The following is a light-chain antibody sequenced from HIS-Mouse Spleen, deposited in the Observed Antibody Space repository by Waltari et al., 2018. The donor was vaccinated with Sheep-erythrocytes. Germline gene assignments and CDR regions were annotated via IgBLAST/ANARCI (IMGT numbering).Light chain of an antibody. J-gene: IGLJ2*01. CDR2: DDS. V-gene: IGLV3-21*03. Sequence: SYVLTQPPSVSVAPGKTARITCGGNNIGSKSVHWYQQKPGQAPVLGVYDDSDRPSGIPEGFSGSNAGNTATLTISRVEAGDEADYYCQVWKVFGGGTKLTVL. CDR3: QVWKV. CDR1: NIGSKS.